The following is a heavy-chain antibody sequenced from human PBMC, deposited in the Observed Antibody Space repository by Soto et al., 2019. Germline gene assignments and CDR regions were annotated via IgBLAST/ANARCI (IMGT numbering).Heavy chain of an antibody. V-gene: IGHV4-34*01. J-gene: IGHJ5*02. CDR1: GGSFSGYY. CDR2: INHSGST. Sequence: KPSETLSLTCAVYGGSFSGYYWSWIRQPPGKGLEWIGEINHSGSTNYNPSLKSRVTISVDTSKNQFSLKLSSVTAADTAVYYCARSYDFWSGYYYWFDPWGQGTLVTVSS. CDR3: ARSYDFWSGYYYWFDP. D-gene: IGHD3-3*01.